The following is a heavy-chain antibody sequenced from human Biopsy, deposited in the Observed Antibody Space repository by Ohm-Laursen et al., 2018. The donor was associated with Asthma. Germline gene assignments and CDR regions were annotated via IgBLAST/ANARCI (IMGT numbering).Heavy chain of an antibody. D-gene: IGHD3-9*01. CDR1: GYTFINYA. CDR3: ARTYFDFLTGQVHDAFAM. V-gene: IGHV1-3*01. Sequence: ASVKVSCNASGYTFINYAIHWARQAPGHSLEWMGWINAASGNTKYSQKFQGRLTISRDTSASTAYMDLSSLRSEDTAVYYCARTYFDFLTGQVHDAFAMWGQGTMVTVSS. CDR2: INAASGNT. J-gene: IGHJ3*02.